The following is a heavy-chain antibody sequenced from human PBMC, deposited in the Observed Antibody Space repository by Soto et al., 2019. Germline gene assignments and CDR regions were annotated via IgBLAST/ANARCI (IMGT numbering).Heavy chain of an antibody. J-gene: IGHJ6*02. CDR3: ARDRVELGRYYYSYYGMDV. Sequence: SETLSLTCTVSGGSISSGCYYWSWIRQHPGKGLEWSGYIYYSGSTYYNPALKSRVTISVDTSKTQFSLKLSSVTAADTAVYYCARDRVELGRYYYSYYGMDVWGQGTTVTVSS. CDR1: GGSISSGCYY. CDR2: IYYSGST. V-gene: IGHV4-31*03. D-gene: IGHD1-26*01.